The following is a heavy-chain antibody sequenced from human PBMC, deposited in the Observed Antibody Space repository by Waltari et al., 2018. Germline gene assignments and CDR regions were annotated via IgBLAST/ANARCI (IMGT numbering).Heavy chain of an antibody. CDR3: ARAIRFLEWSNPPSGYGMDV. D-gene: IGHD3-3*01. CDR2: ISPIIGTA. V-gene: IGHV1-69*01. CDR1: GGTFSSYA. J-gene: IGHJ6*02. Sequence: QVQLVQSGAEVKKPGSSVKVSCKASGGTFSSYAISWVRQAPGQGLGWMGGISPIIGTANYAQKFQGRGTSTADESTSTAYMELSSLRSEDTAVYYCARAIRFLEWSNPPSGYGMDVWGQGTTVTVSS.